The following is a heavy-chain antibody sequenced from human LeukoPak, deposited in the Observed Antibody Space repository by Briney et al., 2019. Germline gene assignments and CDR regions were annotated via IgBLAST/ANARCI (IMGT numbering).Heavy chain of an antibody. CDR2: ISGTSTYI. V-gene: IGHV3-21*01. CDR1: GFSFSSHS. Sequence: GGSLRLSCAASGFSFSSHSMNWVRQAPGKGLEWVSSISGTSTYIYYADSLKGRFTISRDNAKNSLFLQMNSLRAEDTAVYYCARDLKGVVGATNVGDAFDIWGQGTMVTVSS. CDR3: ARDLKGVVGATNVGDAFDI. D-gene: IGHD1-26*01. J-gene: IGHJ3*02.